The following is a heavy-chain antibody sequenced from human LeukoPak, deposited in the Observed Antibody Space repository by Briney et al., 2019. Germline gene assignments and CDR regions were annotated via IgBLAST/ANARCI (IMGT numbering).Heavy chain of an antibody. CDR3: ARLYSSGWTPPRYWYFDL. CDR1: GGSISSTTYY. Sequence: SATLSLTCSVSGGSISSTTYYWGWIRGPPREGLESIGIIYYSGSYYYYSSLKTRFTISVDTSENQFSLKLNSVTAADTAVYYCARLYSSGWTPPRYWYFDLWGRGTLVTVSS. D-gene: IGHD6-19*01. CDR2: IYYSGSY. J-gene: IGHJ2*01. V-gene: IGHV4-39*01.